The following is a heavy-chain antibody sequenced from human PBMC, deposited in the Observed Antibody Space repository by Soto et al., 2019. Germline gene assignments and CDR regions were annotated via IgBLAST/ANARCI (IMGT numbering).Heavy chain of an antibody. D-gene: IGHD3-22*01. CDR1: GFTFSTYS. V-gene: IGHV3-48*01. CDR2: ISSSSSTI. Sequence: GGTLRLSCAASGFTFSTYSMNWVRQAPGKGQEWVSYISSSSSTIFYTDSVKGRFTVSRDNAKNSLYLQMNSLRAEDTAVYYCSRSTYYYDRRGPLAYWDQGTLVSVSS. J-gene: IGHJ4*02. CDR3: SRSTYYYDRRGPLAY.